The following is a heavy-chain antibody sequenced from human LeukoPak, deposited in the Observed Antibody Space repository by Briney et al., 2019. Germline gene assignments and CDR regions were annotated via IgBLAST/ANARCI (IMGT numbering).Heavy chain of an antibody. Sequence: SETLSLTCTVSGGSISSSSYYWGWIRQPPGKGLEWIGSIYYSGSTYYNPSLKSRVTISVDTSKNQFSLKLSSVTAADTAVYYCARDGSGSYYWYFDLWGRGTLVTVSS. J-gene: IGHJ2*01. D-gene: IGHD1-26*01. CDR2: IYYSGST. CDR1: GGSISSSSYY. V-gene: IGHV4-39*07. CDR3: ARDGSGSYYWYFDL.